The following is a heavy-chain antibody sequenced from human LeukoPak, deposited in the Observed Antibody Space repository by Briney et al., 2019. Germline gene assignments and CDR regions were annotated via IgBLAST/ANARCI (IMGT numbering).Heavy chain of an antibody. Sequence: GGSLRLSCAASGFTFSSYWMHWVRQAPGKGLVWVSRINTDGSSTSYADFVKGRFTISRDNAKNTLYLQMNSLRAEDTAVYYCAAQGGYCSSTSCYTGGPDYWGQGTLVTVSS. CDR1: GFTFSSYW. CDR3: AAQGGYCSSTSCYTGGPDY. V-gene: IGHV3-74*01. D-gene: IGHD2-2*02. CDR2: INTDGSST. J-gene: IGHJ4*02.